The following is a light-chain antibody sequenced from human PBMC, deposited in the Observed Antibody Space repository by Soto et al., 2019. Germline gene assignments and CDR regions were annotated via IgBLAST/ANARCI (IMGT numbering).Light chain of an antibody. CDR2: DAS. CDR3: QQRSNWVT. J-gene: IGKJ3*01. Sequence: EIVLTQSPATLSLSPGESVTLSCRASQSVSSYLAWYQQRPGQAPRLLIYDASNRATGIPARFSGSGSGTDFTLTISSLEPEDFAVYYCQQRSNWVTFGPGTKVDI. CDR1: QSVSSY. V-gene: IGKV3-11*01.